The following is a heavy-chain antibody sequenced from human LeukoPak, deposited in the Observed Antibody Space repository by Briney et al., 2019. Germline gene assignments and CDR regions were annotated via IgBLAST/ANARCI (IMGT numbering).Heavy chain of an antibody. Sequence: PSETLSLTCTVSGGPISSGGYYWSWIRQHPGKGLEWIGYIYYSGSTYYNPSLKSRVTISVDTSKNQFSLKLSSVTAADTAVYYCARANSYDSSGRLYGMDVWGQGTTVTVSS. CDR2: IYYSGST. J-gene: IGHJ6*02. CDR3: ARANSYDSSGRLYGMDV. CDR1: GGPISSGGYY. D-gene: IGHD3-22*01. V-gene: IGHV4-31*03.